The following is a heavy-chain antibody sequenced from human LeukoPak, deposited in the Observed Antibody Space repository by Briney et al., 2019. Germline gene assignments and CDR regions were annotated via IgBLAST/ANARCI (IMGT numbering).Heavy chain of an antibody. CDR3: ARGITGMAFFDY. D-gene: IGHD3-16*01. J-gene: IGHJ4*02. Sequence: GGSLRLSCAASGFTFSRYGMSWVRQAPGKGLEWISYITSSSSTIYYADSVKGRFTISRDNAKNSLYLQMNSLRDEDTGVYYCARGITGMAFFDYWGQGTLVTVSS. V-gene: IGHV3-48*02. CDR1: GFTFSRYG. CDR2: ITSSSSTI.